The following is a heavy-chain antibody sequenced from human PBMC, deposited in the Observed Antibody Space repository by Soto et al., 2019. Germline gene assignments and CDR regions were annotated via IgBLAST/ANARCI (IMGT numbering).Heavy chain of an antibody. Sequence: GGSLRLSCAASGFTFSTYAMTWVRQAPGKGLDWVSSIDGSGGNSYYADSVKGRFTISRDNSKNTLYLQMNSLRVEDTAVYYCARIIDGGGTGYWGQGTLVTVSS. CDR1: GFTFSTYA. CDR2: IDGSGGNS. CDR3: ARIIDGGGTGY. J-gene: IGHJ4*02. V-gene: IGHV3-23*01. D-gene: IGHD2-15*01.